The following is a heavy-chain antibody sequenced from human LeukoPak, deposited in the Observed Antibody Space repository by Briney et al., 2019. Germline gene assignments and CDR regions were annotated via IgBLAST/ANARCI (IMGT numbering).Heavy chain of an antibody. Sequence: SETLSLTCVVYGGSFSGNYWSWIRQPPGKGLEWIGEISNSGSTNYNPSLKSRVTISVDTSKNQFSLKLSSVTAADTAVYYCARGYNRGSYYNYWGQGTLVTVSS. CDR1: GGSFSGNY. V-gene: IGHV4-34*01. J-gene: IGHJ4*02. D-gene: IGHD3-16*01. CDR2: ISNSGST. CDR3: ARGYNRGSYYNY.